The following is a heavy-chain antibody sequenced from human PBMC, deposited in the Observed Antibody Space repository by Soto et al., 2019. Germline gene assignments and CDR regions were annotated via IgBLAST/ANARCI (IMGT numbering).Heavy chain of an antibody. CDR1: GYTLSTYA. J-gene: IGHJ4*02. CDR2: IDAGNDNT. Sequence: QVQLVQSGAEVKKPGASVKVSCKASGYTLSTYAVHWLRQAPGQRLEWMGRIDAGNDNTKYSQNFQGRVTITTDTSPSTAYIELSSLKTEDTAIYYCAREGSTYSLTFDYWGQGTLVSVSS. CDR3: AREGSTYSLTFDY. D-gene: IGHD3-9*01. V-gene: IGHV1-3*01.